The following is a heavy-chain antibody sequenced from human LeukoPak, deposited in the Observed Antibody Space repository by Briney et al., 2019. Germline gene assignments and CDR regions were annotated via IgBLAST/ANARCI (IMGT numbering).Heavy chain of an antibody. V-gene: IGHV3-30-3*01. D-gene: IGHD1-1*01. Sequence: GGSLRLSCAASGFTFNTYAMHWVRQAPGKGLEWVAVISYDGNNKYYADSVKGRFTISRDNSKNTLYLQMNSLRTEDTTMYYCARGTGTRVAPYYFDHWGQGTLVTVSS. J-gene: IGHJ4*02. CDR2: ISYDGNNK. CDR1: GFTFNTYA. CDR3: ARGTGTRVAPYYFDH.